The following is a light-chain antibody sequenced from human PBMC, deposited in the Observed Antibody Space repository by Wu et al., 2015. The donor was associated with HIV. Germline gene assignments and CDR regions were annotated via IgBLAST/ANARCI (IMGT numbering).Light chain of an antibody. Sequence: EIVSTQSPATLSVSPGERATFSCRASLSVSSNLAWYQQKRGQTPRLLIYGASTRATDIPARFSGSGSGTDFTLTISRLEPEDFAVYFCQQYGSSPLTFGGGTKGGDQT. J-gene: IGKJ4*01. CDR3: QQYGSSPLT. V-gene: IGKV3-20*01. CDR1: LSVSSN. CDR2: GAS.